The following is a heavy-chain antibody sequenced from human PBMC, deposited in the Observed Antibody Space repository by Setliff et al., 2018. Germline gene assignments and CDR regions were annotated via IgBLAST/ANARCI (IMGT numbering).Heavy chain of an antibody. J-gene: IGHJ3*02. V-gene: IGHV3-21*01. CDR3: ASAGHSGSWFPFDAFHI. CDR1: GFTFSSYS. D-gene: IGHD6-13*01. CDR2: ISSSSSYI. Sequence: GGSLRLSCAASGFTFSSYSMNWVRQAPGKGLGWVSSISSSSSYIYYADSVKGRFTISRDNAKNSLYLQMNSLRAEDTAVYYCASAGHSGSWFPFDAFHIWGQGTMVTVSS.